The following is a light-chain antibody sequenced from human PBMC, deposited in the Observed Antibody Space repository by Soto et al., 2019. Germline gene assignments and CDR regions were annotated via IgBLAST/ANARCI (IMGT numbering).Light chain of an antibody. CDR2: EVT. CDR3: ASYTSTSTTVL. CDR1: SSDVGGYNS. V-gene: IGLV2-14*01. J-gene: IGLJ3*02. Sequence: QSALTQPASVSGSPGQSITISCTETSSDVGGYNSVSWYQQHPGKAPKLMIYEVTNRPSGVSNRFSGSKSGNTASLTISGLQAEDEADYYCASYTSTSTTVLFGGGTKLTVL.